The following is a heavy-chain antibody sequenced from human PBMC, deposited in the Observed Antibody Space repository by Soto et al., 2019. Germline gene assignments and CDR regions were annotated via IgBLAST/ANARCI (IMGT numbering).Heavy chain of an antibody. D-gene: IGHD5-12*01. J-gene: IGHJ4*02. CDR2: ITSAGAT. Sequence: EVQVLESGGGLVQPGGSLRLSCAGSESAFRGYGMRWVRQAPGKGLEWVSCITSAGATYYADYVKGRFSIFRDTSRNRWFLQMNNLRAEDTAIYYCANRANYTVATDYWGKGTLVTVSS. CDR3: ANRANYTVATDY. V-gene: IGHV3-23*01. CDR1: ESAFRGYG.